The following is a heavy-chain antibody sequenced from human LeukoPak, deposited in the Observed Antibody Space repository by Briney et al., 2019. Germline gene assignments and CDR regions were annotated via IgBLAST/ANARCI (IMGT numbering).Heavy chain of an antibody. V-gene: IGHV3-30-3*01. J-gene: IGHJ6*02. CDR1: GFTFSSYA. Sequence: GGSLRLSCAASGFTFSSYAMHWVRQAPGKGLEWVAVISYDGSNKYYAASVKGRFTISRDNSKNTLYLQMNSLRAEDTAVYYCAKGGTSCYLAMDVWGQGTTVTVSS. CDR3: AKGGTSCYLAMDV. CDR2: ISYDGSNK. D-gene: IGHD2-2*01.